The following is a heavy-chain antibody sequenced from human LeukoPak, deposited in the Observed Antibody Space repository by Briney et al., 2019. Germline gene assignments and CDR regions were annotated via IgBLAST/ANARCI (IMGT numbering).Heavy chain of an antibody. D-gene: IGHD3-22*01. CDR3: AKGFYDSSGYYYAGYFDY. CDR1: GFTLSSSA. J-gene: IGHJ4*02. CDR2: ISSDGNIK. V-gene: IGHV3-30-3*01. Sequence: PGGSLRLSCAASGFTLSSSAMHWVRQAPGKGLGWVAVISSDGNIKYYTDSVKGRFTISRDNSKNTLYLQMNSLRAEDTAVYYCAKGFYDSSGYYYAGYFDYWGQGTLVTVSS.